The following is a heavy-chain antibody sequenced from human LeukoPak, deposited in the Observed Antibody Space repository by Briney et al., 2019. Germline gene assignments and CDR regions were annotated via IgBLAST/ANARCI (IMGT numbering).Heavy chain of an antibody. J-gene: IGHJ4*02. CDR2: INSDGSST. CDR1: GLTLSSYW. CDR3: ARGAYGGTFDY. D-gene: IGHD4-23*01. V-gene: IGHV3-74*01. Sequence: PGGSLRLSCAASGLTLSSYWMHWVRQAPGKGLVWVSRINSDGSSTSYADSVKGRFTISRDNAKNTLYLQMSSLRAEDTAVYYCARGAYGGTFDYWGQGTLVTVSS.